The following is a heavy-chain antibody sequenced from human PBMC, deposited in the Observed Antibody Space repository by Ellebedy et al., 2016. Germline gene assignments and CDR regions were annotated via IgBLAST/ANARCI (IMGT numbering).Heavy chain of an antibody. CDR1: GFTFSSYG. V-gene: IGHV3-33*08. Sequence: GGSLRLSCAASGFTFSSYGMHWVRQAPGKGLEWVAVIWYDGSNKYYADSVKGRFTISRDNAKNSLYLQMNSLRAEDTAVYYCARDLRGYSGYDPSAFDYWGQGALVTVSS. CDR2: IWYDGSNK. D-gene: IGHD5-12*01. J-gene: IGHJ4*02. CDR3: ARDLRGYSGYDPSAFDY.